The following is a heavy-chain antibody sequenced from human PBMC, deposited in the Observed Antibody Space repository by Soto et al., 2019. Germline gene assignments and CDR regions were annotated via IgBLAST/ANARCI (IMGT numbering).Heavy chain of an antibody. Sequence: EVQLLESGGGLVQPGGSLRLSCAASGFTFTTYAMSWVRQAPGKGLEWVSAISGSGGSTYYADSVKGRFTISRDNSKNTLYLQMHSLRAEDTAVYYCAKEAGETATTYGPFDHWGQGTLVTVSS. CDR3: AKEAGETATTYGPFDH. D-gene: IGHD1-1*01. CDR1: GFTFTTYA. V-gene: IGHV3-23*01. CDR2: ISGSGGST. J-gene: IGHJ4*02.